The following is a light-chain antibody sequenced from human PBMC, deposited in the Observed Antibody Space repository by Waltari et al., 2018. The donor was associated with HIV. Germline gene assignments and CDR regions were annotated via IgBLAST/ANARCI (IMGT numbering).Light chain of an antibody. Sequence: SYELTQPPSVSVSPGQTASITCSGDKLGDKYACWYQQKPGQSPVLVIYQDSKWPSGIPERFSGSNSGNTATLTISGTQAMDEADYYCQAWDSSTAGGVVFGGGTKLTVL. CDR3: QAWDSSTAGGVV. V-gene: IGLV3-1*01. CDR1: KLGDKY. J-gene: IGLJ2*01. CDR2: QDS.